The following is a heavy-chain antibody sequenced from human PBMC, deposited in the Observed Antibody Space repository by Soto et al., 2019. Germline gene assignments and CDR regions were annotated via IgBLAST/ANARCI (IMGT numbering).Heavy chain of an antibody. D-gene: IGHD5-18*01. J-gene: IGHJ4*02. Sequence: SGPTLVNPTQTLTLPCTFSGFSLGTTGMCVSWIRQPPGKALEWLALIDWADDKYYSTSLKTRLTISKDTSKNQVVLTMTNVEPVDTATYFCSRAVGGFTYGYPDYWGQGSQVTVSS. CDR3: SRAVGGFTYGYPDY. CDR1: GFSLGTTGMC. V-gene: IGHV2-70*01. CDR2: IDWADDK.